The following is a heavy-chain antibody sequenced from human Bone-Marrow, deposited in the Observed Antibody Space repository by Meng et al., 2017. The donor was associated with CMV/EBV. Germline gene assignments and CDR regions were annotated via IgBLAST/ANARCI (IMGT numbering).Heavy chain of an antibody. J-gene: IGHJ3*02. D-gene: IGHD6-19*01. CDR1: GFTFDDYG. Sequence: GESLKISCAASGFTFDDYGMSWVRQAPGKGLEWVSGINWNGGSTGYADSVKGRFTISRDNAKNSLYLQMNSLRAEDTALYYCAKDIGRAVAGTGAYAFDIWGQGTRVTVSS. V-gene: IGHV3-20*04. CDR2: INWNGGST. CDR3: AKDIGRAVAGTGAYAFDI.